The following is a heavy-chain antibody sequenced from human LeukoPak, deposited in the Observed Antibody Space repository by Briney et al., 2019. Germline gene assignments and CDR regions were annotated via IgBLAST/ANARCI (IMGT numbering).Heavy chain of an antibody. J-gene: IGHJ5*02. D-gene: IGHD2-2*01. Sequence: ASVKVSCKASGYTFTGYYMHWVRQAPGQGLEWMGWINPNSGGTNYAQKFQGRVTMTRDTSISIAYMELSRLRSDDTAVCYCARTSAYTRYCSSTSCYVARYNWFDPWGQGTLVTVSS. CDR1: GYTFTGYY. V-gene: IGHV1-2*02. CDR2: INPNSGGT. CDR3: ARTSAYTRYCSSTSCYVARYNWFDP.